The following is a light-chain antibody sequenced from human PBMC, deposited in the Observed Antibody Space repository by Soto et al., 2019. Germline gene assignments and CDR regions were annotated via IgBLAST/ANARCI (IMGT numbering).Light chain of an antibody. CDR1: SSNIGSNT. CDR3: AAWDDSLNVLV. J-gene: IGLJ1*01. CDR2: NNN. V-gene: IGLV1-44*01. Sequence: QSVLTQPPSASGTPGQRVTISCSGSSSNIGSNTVNWYQQLPGTAPKLLIYNNNQRPSGVPDRFSGSKSSTSASLAISGLQSEDEADYYCAAWDDSLNVLVFWTGTKLTVL.